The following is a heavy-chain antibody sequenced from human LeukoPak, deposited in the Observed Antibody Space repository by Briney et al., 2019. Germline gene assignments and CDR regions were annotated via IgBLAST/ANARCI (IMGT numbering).Heavy chain of an antibody. CDR1: GFTFDDYA. V-gene: IGHV3-9*01. D-gene: IGHD2-21*02. Sequence: GGSLRLSYAASGFTFDDYAMHWVRQAPGKGLEWVSGISWNSGSIGYADSVKGRFTISRDNAKNSLYLQMNSLRAEDTALYYCAKDIGYCGGDCYSTRGGSFDYWGQGTLVTISS. J-gene: IGHJ4*02. CDR3: AKDIGYCGGDCYSTRGGSFDY. CDR2: ISWNSGSI.